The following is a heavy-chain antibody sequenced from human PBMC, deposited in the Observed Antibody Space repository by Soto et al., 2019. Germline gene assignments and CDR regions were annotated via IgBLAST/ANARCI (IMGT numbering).Heavy chain of an antibody. J-gene: IGHJ5*02. CDR2: INPNSGGT. D-gene: IGHD3-22*01. CDR3: ARKDKSGYFNWFDP. V-gene: IGHV1-2*02. Sequence: GASVKVSCKASGYTFTGYYMHWLRQSPGQGLEWMGWINPNSGGTNYAQKFQGRVTMTRDTSISTAYMELSRLRSDDTAVYFCARKDKSGYFNWFDPWGQGTLVTVSS. CDR1: GYTFTGYY.